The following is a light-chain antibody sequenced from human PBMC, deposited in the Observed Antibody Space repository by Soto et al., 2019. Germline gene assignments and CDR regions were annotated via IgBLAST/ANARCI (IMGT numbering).Light chain of an antibody. CDR3: QQRSNWPP. V-gene: IGKV3D-20*02. CDR1: QSVTSNY. CDR2: GIS. J-gene: IGKJ5*01. Sequence: EVVMTQSPATLSVSPWERATLSCRASQSVTSNYLAWYQQKPGQAPRLLIYGISSRATGVPDRFSGSGSGTDFTLTISRLEPEDFAVYYCQQRSNWPPFGQGTRLEIK.